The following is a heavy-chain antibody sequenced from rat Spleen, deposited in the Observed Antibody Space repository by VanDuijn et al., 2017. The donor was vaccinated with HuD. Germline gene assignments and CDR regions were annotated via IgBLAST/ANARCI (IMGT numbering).Heavy chain of an antibody. Sequence: EVQLVESGGGLVQPGRSLKLSCVASGFTFNNYWMTWIRQAPGKGLEWIACISDTGGSTYYLDSVKGRFTISRDNAKSALYLQLDSLRSEDTATYYCARTGGPYYWYFDFWGPGTMVTVSS. CDR3: ARTGGPYYWYFDF. CDR1: GFTFNNYW. CDR2: ISDTGGST. J-gene: IGHJ1*01. D-gene: IGHD1-11*01. V-gene: IGHV5-31*01.